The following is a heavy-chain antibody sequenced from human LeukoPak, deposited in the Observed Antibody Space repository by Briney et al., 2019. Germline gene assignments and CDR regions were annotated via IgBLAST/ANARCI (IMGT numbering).Heavy chain of an antibody. CDR2: IYYSGST. CDR1: GGSISRGGYS. J-gene: IGHJ6*03. Sequence: SETLSLTCAVSGGSISRGGYSWSWIRQPPGKGLEWIGYIYYSGSTNYNPSLKSRVTMSVDTSKNQFSLKLSSVTAADTAVYYCARVEEGYGSGRRENYYYYYMDVWGKGTTVTISS. CDR3: ARVEEGYGSGRRENYYYYYMDV. V-gene: IGHV4-61*08. D-gene: IGHD3-10*01.